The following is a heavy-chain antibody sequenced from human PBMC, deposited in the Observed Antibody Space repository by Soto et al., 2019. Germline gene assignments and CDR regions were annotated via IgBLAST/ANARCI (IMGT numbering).Heavy chain of an antibody. V-gene: IGHV4-31*03. J-gene: IGHJ4*02. CDR1: GGSISSGGYY. Sequence: QVQLQESDPGLVKPSQTLSLTCTVSGGSISSGGYYWSWIRQHPGKGLEWIGYIYYSGSTYYNPSLQGRVTISVDTSKNQFSLKLSSVSAADTAVYYCARAPGISGYPRSFDYWGQGTLVTVSS. D-gene: IGHD3-22*01. CDR2: IYYSGST. CDR3: ARAPGISGYPRSFDY.